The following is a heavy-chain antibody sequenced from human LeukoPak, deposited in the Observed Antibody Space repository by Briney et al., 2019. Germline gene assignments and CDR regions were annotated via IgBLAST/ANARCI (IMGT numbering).Heavy chain of an antibody. CDR1: GYTFTSYG. Sequence: GASVKVSCKASGYTFTSYGISWVRQAPGQGLEWMGWISAYNGNTNYAQKLQGRVTMTTDTSTSTAYMELRSLRPDDTAVYYCARDWELVAAAGIFDYWGQGTLVTVSS. D-gene: IGHD6-13*01. V-gene: IGHV1-18*01. J-gene: IGHJ4*02. CDR3: ARDWELVAAAGIFDY. CDR2: ISAYNGNT.